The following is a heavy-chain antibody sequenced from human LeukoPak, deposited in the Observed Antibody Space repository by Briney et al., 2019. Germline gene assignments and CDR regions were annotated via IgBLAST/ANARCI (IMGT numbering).Heavy chain of an antibody. D-gene: IGHD3-10*01. Sequence: GGSLRLSCAASGFTFSSYWMSWVRQAPGKGLEWVANIKQDGSEKYYVDSVKGRFTIPRDNAKNSLYLQMNSLRAEDTAVYYCARDYGSGSYYNGFCYFDYWGQGTLVTVSS. J-gene: IGHJ4*02. CDR2: IKQDGSEK. CDR1: GFTFSSYW. V-gene: IGHV3-7*01. CDR3: ARDYGSGSYYNGFCYFDY.